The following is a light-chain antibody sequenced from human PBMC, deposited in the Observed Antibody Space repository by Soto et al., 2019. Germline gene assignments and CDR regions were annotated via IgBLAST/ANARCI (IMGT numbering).Light chain of an antibody. CDR1: QSISTN. Sequence: DIVMTQSPATMSVSPGERATLSCRASQSISTNVACYQQKPGQAPSLLLLIASSGLSDIPARFIGSGSGTECTRTISGREPEDVAVYYCHHFDTWPPNAFGQGTKLEFK. J-gene: IGKJ1*01. CDR3: HHFDTWPPNA. V-gene: IGKV3-15*01. CDR2: IAS.